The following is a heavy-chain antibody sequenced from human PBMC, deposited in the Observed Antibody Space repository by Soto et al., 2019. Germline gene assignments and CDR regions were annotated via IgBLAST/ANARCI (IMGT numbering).Heavy chain of an antibody. Sequence: PSETLSLTCTVSGGSISSGGYYWSWIRQHPGKGLEWIGYIYYSGSTYYNPSLKSRVTISVDTSKNQSSLKLSSVTAADTAVYYCASFRIAAAGTRPNAFDIWGQGTMVTVSS. J-gene: IGHJ3*02. CDR2: IYYSGST. V-gene: IGHV4-31*03. D-gene: IGHD6-13*01. CDR3: ASFRIAAAGTRPNAFDI. CDR1: GGSISSGGYY.